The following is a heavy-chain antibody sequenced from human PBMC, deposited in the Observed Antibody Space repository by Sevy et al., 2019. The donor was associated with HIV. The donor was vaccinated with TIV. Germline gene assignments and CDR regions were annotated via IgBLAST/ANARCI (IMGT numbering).Heavy chain of an antibody. CDR1: GGSMSSYY. D-gene: IGHD4-17*01. J-gene: IGHJ4*02. CDR2: IYSNENT. V-gene: IGHV4-4*07. CDR3: AITYGDYGTFDC. Sequence: SETLSLTCTVSGGSMSSYYWSWIRQPAGKGLEWIGLIYSNENTKYNPSLESRVTMSLDTSKNQFSLKLSSVTAADTAVYYCAITYGDYGTFDCWGQGILVTVSS.